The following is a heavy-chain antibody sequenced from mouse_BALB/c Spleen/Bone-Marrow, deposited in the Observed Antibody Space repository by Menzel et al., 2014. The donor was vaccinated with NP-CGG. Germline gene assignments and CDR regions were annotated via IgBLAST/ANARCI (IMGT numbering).Heavy chain of an antibody. CDR1: GYTFTDYY. V-gene: IGHV1-84*02. CDR3: ARSPYYGNYDDY. Sequence: LMESGPELVKPGASVKISCKASGYTFTDYYINRVKQKPGQGLEWIGWIYPGSGNTKYNEKFKGKATLAVDTSSSTAYMQLSSLTSEDTAVYFCARSPYYGNYDDYWGQGTTLTVSS. CDR2: IYPGSGNT. J-gene: IGHJ2*01. D-gene: IGHD2-10*01.